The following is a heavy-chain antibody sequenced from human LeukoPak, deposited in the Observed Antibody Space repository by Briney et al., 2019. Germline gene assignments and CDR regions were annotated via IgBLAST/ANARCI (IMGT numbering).Heavy chain of an antibody. D-gene: IGHD4-17*01. CDR3: ARAVQVTTGGLFDY. CDR2: IIPIFSTP. CDR1: GGTFSNYA. Sequence: SVKVSCKASGGTFSNYAISWVRQAPGQGLEWMGGIIPIFSTPNYAQKFQGRVTITADKSTSTAYMELSSLRSEDTAVYYCARAVQVTTGGLFDYWGQGTLVTVSS. J-gene: IGHJ4*02. V-gene: IGHV1-69*06.